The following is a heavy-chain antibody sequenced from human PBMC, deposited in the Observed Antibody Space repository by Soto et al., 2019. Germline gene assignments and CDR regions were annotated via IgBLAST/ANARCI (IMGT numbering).Heavy chain of an antibody. CDR1: GGSFSGYY. Sequence: CAVYGGSFSGYYWSWIRQPPGKGLEWIGEINHSGSTNYNPSLKSRATISVDTSKNQFSLKLSSVTAADTAVYYCARGLGRYDFWSGYYSRDGSYFDYWGQGTLVTVSS. CDR3: ARGLGRYDFWSGYYSRDGSYFDY. D-gene: IGHD3-3*01. CDR2: INHSGST. J-gene: IGHJ4*02. V-gene: IGHV4-34*01.